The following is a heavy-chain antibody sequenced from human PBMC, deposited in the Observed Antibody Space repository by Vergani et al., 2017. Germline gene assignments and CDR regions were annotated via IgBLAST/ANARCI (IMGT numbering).Heavy chain of an antibody. V-gene: IGHV3-48*01. D-gene: IGHD7-27*01. CDR3: SRDLRGLPWD. CDR2: LSTSGNII. J-gene: IGHJ4*02. CDR1: GFTLSSYS. Sequence: EVQLVESGGGLAQPGGSLRLSCIVSGFTLSSYSMNWVRQAPGKGLEWIAYLSTSGNIIYYSDSVRGRFTISRDTAKNSVFLHKNSLAADHPGVYYCSRDLRGLPWDWGEGALLSVSS.